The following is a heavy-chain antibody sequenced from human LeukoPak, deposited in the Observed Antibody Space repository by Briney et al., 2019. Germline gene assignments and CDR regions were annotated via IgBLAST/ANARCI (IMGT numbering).Heavy chain of an antibody. CDR3: ARISGYYFDY. D-gene: IGHD6-25*01. V-gene: IGHV4-61*02. CDR2: IYTRGST. J-gene: IGHJ4*02. Sequence: SETLSLTCSVSGGSISSGSYYWSWIRQPAGKGLEWIGRIYTRGSTNYNPSLKSRVTISVDTSKNQFSLKLSSVTAADTAVYYCARISGYYFDYWGQGTLVTVSS. CDR1: GGSISSGSYY.